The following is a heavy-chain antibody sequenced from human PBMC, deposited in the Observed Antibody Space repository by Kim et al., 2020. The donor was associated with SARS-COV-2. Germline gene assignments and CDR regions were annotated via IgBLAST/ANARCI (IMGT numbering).Heavy chain of an antibody. CDR1: GCTFSSYA. CDR3: ARAHYGDYANLDY. D-gene: IGHD4-17*01. J-gene: IGHJ4*02. Sequence: SVKVSCKASGCTFSSYAISWVRQAPGQGLEWMGGIIPIFGTANYAQKFQGRVTITADESTSTAYMELSSLRSEDTAVYYCARAHYGDYANLDYWGQGTLVTVSS. V-gene: IGHV1-69*13. CDR2: IIPIFGTA.